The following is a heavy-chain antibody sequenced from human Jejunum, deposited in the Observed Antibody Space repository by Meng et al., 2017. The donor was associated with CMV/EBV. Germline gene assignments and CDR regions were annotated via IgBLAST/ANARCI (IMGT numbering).Heavy chain of an antibody. CDR1: GFSVRTDY. Sequence: SGFSVRTDYRSWVRQAPGKGLEWVSFIRGNDSTSYTDSVQGRFTISRDNSKNTVYLHMNSLRAEDTAVYYCARACRQVSNCYLDSWGQGIQVTVSS. D-gene: IGHD4-11*01. J-gene: IGHJ4*02. CDR2: IRGNDST. CDR3: ARACRQVSNCYLDS. V-gene: IGHV3-53*01.